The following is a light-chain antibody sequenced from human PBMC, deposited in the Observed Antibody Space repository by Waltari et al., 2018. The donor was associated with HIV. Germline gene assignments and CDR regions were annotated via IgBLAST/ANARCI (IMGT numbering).Light chain of an antibody. J-gene: IGKJ1*01. CDR3: QQYNNWPPT. Sequence: EIVMTQSPATLSVSPGERATLSCRASQSISNLLAWYQQKPGQAPRLIIYVASTRATGIPARFSGSWSGTEFTLTISSLQSEDFAVYYCQQYNNWPPTFGQGTKVEIK. CDR2: VAS. CDR1: QSISNL. V-gene: IGKV3-15*01.